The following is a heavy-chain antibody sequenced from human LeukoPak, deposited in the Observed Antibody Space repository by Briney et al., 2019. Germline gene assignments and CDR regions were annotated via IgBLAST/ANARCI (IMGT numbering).Heavy chain of an antibody. CDR1: GGSFSGYY. CDR2: INHSGST. D-gene: IGHD3-16*02. J-gene: IGHJ4*02. CDR3: ARCPRYDYVWGSYRSAYYFDY. Sequence: PSETLSLTCAVCGGSFSGYYWSWIRQPPGKGLEWIGEINHSGSTNYNPSLKSRVTISVDTSKNQFSLKLSSVTAADTAVYYCARCPRYDYVWGSYRSAYYFDYWGQGTLVTVSS. V-gene: IGHV4-34*01.